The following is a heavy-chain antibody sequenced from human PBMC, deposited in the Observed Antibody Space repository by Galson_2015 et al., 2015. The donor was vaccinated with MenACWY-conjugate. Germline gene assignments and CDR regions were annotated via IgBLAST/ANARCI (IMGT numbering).Heavy chain of an antibody. J-gene: IGHJ6*03. V-gene: IGHV3-21*06. CDR3: ARVGTWIHQYFYYMDV. D-gene: IGHD5-18*01. CDR2: IGGSGNYI. Sequence: SLRLSCAASGFTFSSYSMNWVRQAPGKGLEWVSCIGGSGNYISYADSVKSRFTISRDNAENSLYLQVDSLRVEDTAVYYCARVGTWIHQYFYYMDVWGKGTTVTVSS. CDR1: GFTFSSYS.